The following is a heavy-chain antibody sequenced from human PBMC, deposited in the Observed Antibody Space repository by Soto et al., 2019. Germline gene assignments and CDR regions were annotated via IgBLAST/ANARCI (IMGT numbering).Heavy chain of an antibody. D-gene: IGHD5-18*01. J-gene: IGHJ6*02. Sequence: ASVKVSCKASGYRFTSYGISWVRQAPGQGLEWMGWISAYNGNTNYAQKLQGRVTMTTDTSTSTAYMELRSLRSDDTSVYYCARDGVDTATGYYYGMDVWGQGTTVTVSS. V-gene: IGHV1-18*01. CDR1: GYRFTSYG. CDR3: ARDGVDTATGYYYGMDV. CDR2: ISAYNGNT.